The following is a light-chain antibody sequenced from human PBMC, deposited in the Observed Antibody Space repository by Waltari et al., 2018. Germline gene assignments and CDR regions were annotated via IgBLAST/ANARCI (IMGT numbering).Light chain of an antibody. CDR1: NIADKN. CDR3: QVWDTSIDLSV. J-gene: IGLJ1*01. V-gene: IGLV3-21*04. CDR2: YDS. Sequence: SYVLTQAPSVSVAPGETARITCGGNNIADKNVHWYQQKPGQAPVLVIFYDSDRPSGIPERFSGSNSGNTATLTISRAEAGDEADYDCQVWDTSIDLSVFGTGTKVTVL.